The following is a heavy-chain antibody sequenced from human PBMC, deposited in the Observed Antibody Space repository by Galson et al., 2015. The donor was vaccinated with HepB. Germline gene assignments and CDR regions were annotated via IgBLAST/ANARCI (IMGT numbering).Heavy chain of an antibody. D-gene: IGHD3-22*01. CDR1: GFTFSSYA. CDR2: ISGSGGST. CDR3: AKDLGGKIVVVNPLYDY. V-gene: IGHV3-23*01. Sequence: SLRLSCAASGFTFSSYAMSWVRQAPGKGLEWVSAISGSGGSTYYADSVKGRFTISRDNSKNTLYLQMNSLRAEDTAVYYCAKDLGGKIVVVNPLYDYWGQGTLVTVSS. J-gene: IGHJ4*02.